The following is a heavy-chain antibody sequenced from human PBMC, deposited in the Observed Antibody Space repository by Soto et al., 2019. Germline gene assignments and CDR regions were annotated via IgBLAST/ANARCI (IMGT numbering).Heavy chain of an antibody. D-gene: IGHD3-10*01. CDR3: AKTLPRGDWFDP. Sequence: EVQLLESGGGLVQPGGSLRLSCAASGFTFSSYAMSWVRQSPGRGLEWVSAIRGSGGSTYYADSVKGRFTISRDNSKNTLYLQMNSLRAEDTAVYYCAKTLPRGDWFDPWGQGTLVTVSS. V-gene: IGHV3-23*01. CDR2: IRGSGGST. J-gene: IGHJ5*02. CDR1: GFTFSSYA.